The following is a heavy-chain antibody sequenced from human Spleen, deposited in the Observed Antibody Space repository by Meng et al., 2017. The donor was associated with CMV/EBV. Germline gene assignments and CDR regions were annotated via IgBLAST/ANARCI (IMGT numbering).Heavy chain of an antibody. D-gene: IGHD3-10*01. J-gene: IGHJ5*02. Sequence: SGFTVSSSYMIWVRQAPGQGLEWVSVIYGGASTYYADSVKGRFTISRDHSRNTLYLQMNSLRAEDTALYFCARDPPIYSGSGNFSGPWGQGTLVTVSS. V-gene: IGHV3-66*02. CDR3: ARDPPIYSGSGNFSGP. CDR1: GFTVSSSY. CDR2: IYGGAST.